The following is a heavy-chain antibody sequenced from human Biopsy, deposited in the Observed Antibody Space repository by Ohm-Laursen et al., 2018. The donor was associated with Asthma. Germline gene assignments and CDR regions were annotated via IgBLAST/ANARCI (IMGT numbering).Heavy chain of an antibody. CDR1: GYNFISFA. V-gene: IGHV1-69*13. CDR2: ISPIFGST. J-gene: IGHJ6*02. Sequence: GASVKVSCKASGYNFISFAIHWVRQAPGQGLEWMGGISPIFGSTAYAQKFQGRVTITADVFTSTVYMELSGLRSEDTAVLYCAKARCYYYYCDMEVWGPGTAITVSS. CDR3: AKARCYYYYCDMEV.